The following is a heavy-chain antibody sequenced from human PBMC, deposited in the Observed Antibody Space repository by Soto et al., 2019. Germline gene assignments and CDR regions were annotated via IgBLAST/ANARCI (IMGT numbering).Heavy chain of an antibody. CDR3: ARDHQKRFLEWLPPSWFDP. D-gene: IGHD3-3*01. CDR2: INHSGST. V-gene: IGHV4-34*01. J-gene: IGHJ5*02. Sequence: SETLSLTCAVYGGSISGYYWSWIRQPPGKGLEWIGEINHSGSTNYNPSLKSRVTISVDTSKNQFSLKLSSVTAADTAVYYCARDHQKRFLEWLPPSWFDPWGQGTLVTVSS. CDR1: GGSISGYY.